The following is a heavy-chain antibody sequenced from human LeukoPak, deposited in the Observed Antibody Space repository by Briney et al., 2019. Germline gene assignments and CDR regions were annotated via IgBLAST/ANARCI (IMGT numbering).Heavy chain of an antibody. Sequence: PGGSLRLSCAASGFTFSSYAMSWVRQAPGQGLEWVSAVSHSGGAIYYADSVKGRFTISRDNAKNTVYLQMNSLRGEDTALYYCAKLQLHDAAGRATTDYWGQGALVTVSS. V-gene: IGHV3-23*01. J-gene: IGHJ4*02. CDR2: VSHSGGAI. D-gene: IGHD1-1*01. CDR1: GFTFSSYA. CDR3: AKLQLHDAAGRATTDY.